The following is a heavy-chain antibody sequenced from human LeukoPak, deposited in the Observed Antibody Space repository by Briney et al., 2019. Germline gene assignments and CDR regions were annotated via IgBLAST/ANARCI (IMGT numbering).Heavy chain of an antibody. J-gene: IGHJ4*02. D-gene: IGHD2-21*02. Sequence: PGGSLRLSCAASGFTFSDYYISWIRQAPGKGLEWVSYISSGSTIYYADSVKGRFTNSRDNAKNSLYLQMNSLRAEDTAVYYCARDFSRAVVVTAIPGYWGQGTLVTVSS. CDR2: ISSGSTI. V-gene: IGHV3-11*04. CDR3: ARDFSRAVVVTAIPGY. CDR1: GFTFSDYY.